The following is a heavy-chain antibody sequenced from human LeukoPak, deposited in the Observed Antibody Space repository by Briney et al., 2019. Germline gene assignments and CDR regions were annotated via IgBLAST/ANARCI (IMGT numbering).Heavy chain of an antibody. CDR2: IHYSGSS. J-gene: IGHJ4*02. CDR1: GGSISSDY. CDR3: TRGSGWYYF. D-gene: IGHD6-19*01. Sequence: SETLSLTCTVSGGSISSDYWSCIRQPPGKGLEWIGYIHYSGSSNYNPSLKSRVTMSVGTSKKQSSLELRSVTTADTAVYYCTRGSGWYYFWGQGTLVTVSS. V-gene: IGHV4-59*01.